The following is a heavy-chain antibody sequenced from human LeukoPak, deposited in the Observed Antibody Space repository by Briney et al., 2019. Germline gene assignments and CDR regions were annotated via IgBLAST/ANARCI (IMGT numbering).Heavy chain of an antibody. CDR2: INPNSGGT. V-gene: IGHV1-2*02. J-gene: IGHJ4*02. D-gene: IGHD6-19*01. Sequence: ASVKVSCKASGYTFTGYYMHWVRQAPGQGLEWTGWINPNSGGTNYAQKLQGRVTMTTDTSTSTAYMELRSLRSDDTAVYYCATAGYSSGHYYFDYWGQGTLVTVSS. CDR1: GYTFTGYY. CDR3: ATAGYSSGHYYFDY.